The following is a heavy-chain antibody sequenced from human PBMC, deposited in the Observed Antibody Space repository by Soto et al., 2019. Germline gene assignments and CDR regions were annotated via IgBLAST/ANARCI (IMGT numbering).Heavy chain of an antibody. J-gene: IGHJ3*02. CDR3: ARFTLYYDSSGAYAFDI. CDR1: GGSISSGDYY. CDR2: IYYSGST. D-gene: IGHD3-22*01. Sequence: SETLSLTCTVSGGSISSGDYYWSWIRQPPGKGLEWIGYIYYSGSTYYNPSLKSRVTISVDTSKNQFSLKLSSVTAADTAVYYCARFTLYYDSSGAYAFDIWGQGTMVTVSS. V-gene: IGHV4-30-4*01.